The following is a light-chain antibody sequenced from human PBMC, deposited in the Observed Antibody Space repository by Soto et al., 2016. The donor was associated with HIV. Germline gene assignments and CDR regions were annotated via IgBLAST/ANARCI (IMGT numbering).Light chain of an antibody. V-gene: IGKV1-5*03. CDR1: QTISKW. J-gene: IGKJ4*01. CDR2: KTS. Sequence: DIQMTQFPSTLSASVGDRVIITCRASQTISKWLAWYQQKPGRTPKMLIYKTSTLKNEVPSRFSGSGSGTDFTLTISSLQPEDFATYYCQHFNNYPLTFGGGPRSEI. CDR3: QHFNNYPLT.